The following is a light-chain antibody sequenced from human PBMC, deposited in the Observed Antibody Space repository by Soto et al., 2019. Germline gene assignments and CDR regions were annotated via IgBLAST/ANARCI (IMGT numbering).Light chain of an antibody. CDR1: SSNIGSNY. V-gene: IGLV1-47*01. CDR2: RND. J-gene: IGLJ2*01. Sequence: QSVLTQPPSASGTPGQRVTISCSGSSSNIGSNYVYWYQQFPGSAPKLLIYRNDQRPSGVPDRFSGSKSGTSASLAFSGPRSEDEADYYCAAWDDSLSAVVFGGGTKLTVL. CDR3: AAWDDSLSAVV.